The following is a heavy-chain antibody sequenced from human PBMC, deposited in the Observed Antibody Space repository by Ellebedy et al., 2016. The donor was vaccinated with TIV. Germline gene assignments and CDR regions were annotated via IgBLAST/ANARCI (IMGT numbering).Heavy chain of an antibody. J-gene: IGHJ6*02. CDR3: ARGYCSSTSCSDYYGMDV. V-gene: IGHV5-10-1*01. CDR1: GYSFTSYW. D-gene: IGHD2-2*01. Sequence: GESLKISCQGSGYSFTSYWISWVRQMPGKGLEWMGRIDPSDSYTNYSPSFQGHVTISADKSISTAYLQWSSLKASDTAMYYCARGYCSSTSCSDYYGMDVWGQGTTVTVSS. CDR2: IDPSDSYT.